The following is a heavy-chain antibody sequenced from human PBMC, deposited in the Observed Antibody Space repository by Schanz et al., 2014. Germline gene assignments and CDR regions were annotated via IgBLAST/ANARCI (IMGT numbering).Heavy chain of an antibody. D-gene: IGHD1-26*01. CDR3: ARSRSGFYFDY. J-gene: IGHJ4*02. CDR2: ISASGGTT. CDR1: GFTFSAYA. Sequence: EVQLVESGGGLVQPGGSLRLSCAASGFTFSAYAMTWVRQIPGKGLEWVSAISASGGTTYYADSVKGRFTMSRDNAKNSVFLQMNSLRAEDTAVYYCARSRSGFYFDYWGQGTLVTVSS. V-gene: IGHV3-23*04.